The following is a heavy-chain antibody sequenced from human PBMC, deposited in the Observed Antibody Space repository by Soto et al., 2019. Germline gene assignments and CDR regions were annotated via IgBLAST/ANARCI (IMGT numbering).Heavy chain of an antibody. D-gene: IGHD6-6*01. CDR3: AREVVAARPGWFDP. V-gene: IGHV3-7*03. CDR1: GFTLSSYW. CDR2: IKQDGSEK. Sequence: GLSLGLSCAASGFTLSSYWMSWVRQAPGKVLEWVANIKQDGSEKYYGDSLKGRFTISRDNAKNSLYLQMNSLRAEDTAVYYCAREVVAARPGWFDPWGQGTLVTV. J-gene: IGHJ5*02.